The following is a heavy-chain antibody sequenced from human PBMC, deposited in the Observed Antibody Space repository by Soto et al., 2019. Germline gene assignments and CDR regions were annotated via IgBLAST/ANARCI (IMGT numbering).Heavy chain of an antibody. Sequence: GESLKISCKGSGYSFTSYWIGWVRQMPGKGLEWMGIIYPGDSDTRYSPSFQVQVTISANKAISTAYLQWSSLKASDTSMYYCARRVRRRDVYNNYYYYYGMDVWGQGTTVTVSS. CDR3: ARRVRRRDVYNNYYYYYGMDV. D-gene: IGHD1-1*01. J-gene: IGHJ6*02. CDR1: GYSFTSYW. V-gene: IGHV5-51*01. CDR2: IYPGDSDT.